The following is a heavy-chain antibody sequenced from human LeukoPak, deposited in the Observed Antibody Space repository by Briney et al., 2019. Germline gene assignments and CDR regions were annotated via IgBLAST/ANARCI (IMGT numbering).Heavy chain of an antibody. D-gene: IGHD2-15*01. Sequence: GGSLRLSCTASGFTFSDYGIHWVRQAPGKGLEWVTFISYDGSNKYYVDSVKGRFTISRDNSKNTLYLQMNSLRAEDTAVYYCARGVTGGEGDIVVVVAAPGGAFDIWAKGQWSPSLQ. CDR2: ISYDGSNK. CDR3: ARGVTGGEGDIVVVVAAPGGAFDI. V-gene: IGHV3-30*03. CDR1: GFTFSDYG. J-gene: IGHJ3*02.